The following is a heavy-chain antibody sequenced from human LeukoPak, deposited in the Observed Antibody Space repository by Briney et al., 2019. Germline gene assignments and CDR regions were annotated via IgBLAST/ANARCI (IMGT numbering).Heavy chain of an antibody. V-gene: IGHV4-39*07. Sequence: PSETLSLTCTVSGGSISSSSYYRGWIRQPPGKGLEWIGSIYYSGSTYYNPSLKSRVTISVDTSKNQFSLKLSSVTAADTAVYYCARVRWSYASGLDPWGQGTLVTVSS. D-gene: IGHD3-16*01. CDR2: IYYSGST. CDR3: ARVRWSYASGLDP. J-gene: IGHJ5*02. CDR1: GGSISSSSYY.